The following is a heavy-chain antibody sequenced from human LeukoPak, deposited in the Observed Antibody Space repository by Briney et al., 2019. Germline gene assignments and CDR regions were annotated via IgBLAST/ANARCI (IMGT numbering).Heavy chain of an antibody. V-gene: IGHV3-23*01. J-gene: IGHJ4*02. Sequence: SGGSLRLSCAASGFTFSNYAMSWVRQSPGKGLERVSMVIGSVASTFYADSVKGRFTISRDNSKNTLYLQMNSLRAEDTAVYYCAKGGYDYIEVGYFDYWAREPWSPSPQ. D-gene: IGHD5-12*01. CDR3: AKGGYDYIEVGYFDY. CDR2: VIGSVAST. CDR1: GFTFSNYA.